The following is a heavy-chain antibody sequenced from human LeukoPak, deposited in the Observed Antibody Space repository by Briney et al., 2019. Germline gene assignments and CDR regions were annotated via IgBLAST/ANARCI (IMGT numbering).Heavy chain of an antibody. CDR1: RFTFSSYG. CDR2: IQYDGSNE. V-gene: IGHV3-30*19. D-gene: IGHD1-7*01. J-gene: IGHJ4*02. Sequence: GGSLRLSCAASRFTFSSYGMHWVRQAPGKGLEWVAYIQYDGSNEQYADSVKGRFSISRDSSKNILYLQMNSLRAEDTAVYYCTRLSGDNWNYGGNFDSWGQGTLVTVSS. CDR3: TRLSGDNWNYGGNFDS.